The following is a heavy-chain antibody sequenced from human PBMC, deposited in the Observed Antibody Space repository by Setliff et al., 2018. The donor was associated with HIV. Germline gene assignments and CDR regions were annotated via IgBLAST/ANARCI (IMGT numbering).Heavy chain of an antibody. V-gene: IGHV4-61*02. CDR1: GGSISSGSYY. CDR2: IYTSGST. D-gene: IGHD5-18*01. Sequence: PSETLFLTCTVSGGSISSGSYYWSWIRQPAGKGLEWIGRIYTSGSTNYNPSLKSRVTISVDTSKNQFSLKLSSVTAADTAVYYCASSGPEYSYAYHYYYGMDVWGQGTTVTVSS. CDR3: ASSGPEYSYAYHYYYGMDV. J-gene: IGHJ6*02.